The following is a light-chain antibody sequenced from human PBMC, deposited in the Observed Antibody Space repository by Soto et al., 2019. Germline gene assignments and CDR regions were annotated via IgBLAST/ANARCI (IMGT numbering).Light chain of an antibody. Sequence: EIVLTQSPGTLSLSPGERATLSCRASQSVSSSYLAWYQQKPGQAPRLLIYGASSRATGIPDRFSGSGSGTDFTLTICRLEPEDFAVYYCQQRSNWPLTFGQGTRLEIK. CDR3: QQRSNWPLT. CDR2: GAS. V-gene: IGKV3D-20*02. CDR1: QSVSSSY. J-gene: IGKJ5*01.